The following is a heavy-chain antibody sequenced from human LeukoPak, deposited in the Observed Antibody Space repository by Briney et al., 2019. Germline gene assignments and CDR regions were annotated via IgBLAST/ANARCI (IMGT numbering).Heavy chain of an antibody. J-gene: IGHJ5*02. CDR3: ARHPKGTDWFDP. CDR1: AGSISSGDYY. D-gene: IGHD3/OR15-3a*01. CDR2: IYYSGST. Sequence: SQTLSLTCTVSAGSISSGDYYWSWIRQPPGKGLEWIGYIYYSGSTYYNPSLKSRVTISVDTSKNQFSLKLSSVTAADTAVYYCARHPKGTDWFDPWGQGTLVTVSS. V-gene: IGHV4-30-4*08.